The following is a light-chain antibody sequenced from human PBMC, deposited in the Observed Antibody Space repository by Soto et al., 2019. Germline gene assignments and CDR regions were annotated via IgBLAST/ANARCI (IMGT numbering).Light chain of an antibody. J-gene: IGLJ1*01. V-gene: IGLV2-14*03. Sequence: QSVLTQPASVSGVPGQSSPISCTGTSSDVGGYNYVSWYQHHPGKAPKLMIYDVSNRPSGVSNRFSGSKSGNTASLTISGLQPEDEADYYCSSYTTSNTRQIVFGTGTKVTVL. CDR1: SSDVGGYNY. CDR2: DVS. CDR3: SSYTTSNTRQIV.